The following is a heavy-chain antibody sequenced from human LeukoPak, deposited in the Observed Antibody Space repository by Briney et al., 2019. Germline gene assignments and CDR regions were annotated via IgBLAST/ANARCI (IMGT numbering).Heavy chain of an antibody. Sequence: GASVTVSCKASGYTFTTYGISWVRQAPGQGREGMGWISAYNGNTNYAQKLQGRVTMTTDTSTSTAYMELRSLRSDDTAVYYCARGRGAFLEWLDDYYYYGLDVWGQGTTVTVSS. CDR2: ISAYNGNT. D-gene: IGHD3-3*02. CDR1: GYTFTTYG. J-gene: IGHJ6*02. CDR3: ARGRGAFLEWLDDYYYYGLDV. V-gene: IGHV1-18*01.